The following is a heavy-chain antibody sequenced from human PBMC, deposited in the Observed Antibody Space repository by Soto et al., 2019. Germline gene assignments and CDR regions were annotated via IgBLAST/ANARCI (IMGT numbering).Heavy chain of an antibody. CDR2: MNPNSGNT. CDR1: GYTFTSYD. D-gene: IGHD6-13*01. Sequence: QVQLVQSGAEVKKPGASVKVSCKASGYTFTSYDINWVRQATGQGLEWMGWMNPNSGNTDYAQKFQGRVTMTRNTSTSTAYMELSSLRSEDTAVYYCARERSAAGAGWFDPWGQGTLVTVSS. J-gene: IGHJ5*02. V-gene: IGHV1-8*01. CDR3: ARERSAAGAGWFDP.